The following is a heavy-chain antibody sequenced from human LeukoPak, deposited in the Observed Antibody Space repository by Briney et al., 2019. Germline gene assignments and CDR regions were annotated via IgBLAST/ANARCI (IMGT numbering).Heavy chain of an antibody. V-gene: IGHV4-34*01. CDR2: INHSGST. CDR3: ASNNDTFFDY. D-gene: IGHD3-22*01. J-gene: IGHJ4*02. CDR1: GGSFSGYY. Sequence: SETLSLTCAVYGGSFSGYYWSWIRQPPGKGLEWIGEINHSGSTIYNPSLKSRVTISVDTSKNQFSLKLSSVTAADTAVYYCASNNDTFFDYWGQGTLVTVSS.